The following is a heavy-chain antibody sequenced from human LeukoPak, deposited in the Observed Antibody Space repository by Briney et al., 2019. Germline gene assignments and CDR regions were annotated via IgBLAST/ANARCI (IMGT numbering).Heavy chain of an antibody. V-gene: IGHV3-48*01. D-gene: IGHD6-19*01. Sequence: QSGGSLRLSCAASGFTFSSYSMNWVRQAPGKGLEWISYITTSGGAKNYADSVKGRFTISRDNAENSLYLQMNSLRAEDTAVYYCARDPPHSAGTADYWGQGTLVTVSS. CDR3: ARDPPHSAGTADY. J-gene: IGHJ4*02. CDR1: GFTFSSYS. CDR2: ITTSGGAK.